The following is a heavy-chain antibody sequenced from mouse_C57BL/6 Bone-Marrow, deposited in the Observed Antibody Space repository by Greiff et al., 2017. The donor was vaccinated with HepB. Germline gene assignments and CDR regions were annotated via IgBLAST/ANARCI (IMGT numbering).Heavy chain of an antibody. D-gene: IGHD2-2*01. CDR3: TSDYGYGGGIYYYAMDY. CDR2: IDPETGGT. CDR1: GYTFTDYE. J-gene: IGHJ4*01. V-gene: IGHV1-15*01. Sequence: QVHVKQSGAELVRPGASVTLSCKASGYTFTDYEMHWVKQTPVHGLEWIGAIDPETGGTAYNQKFKGKAILTADKSSSTAYIELRSLTSEDSAVYYCTSDYGYGGGIYYYAMDYWGQGTSVTVSS.